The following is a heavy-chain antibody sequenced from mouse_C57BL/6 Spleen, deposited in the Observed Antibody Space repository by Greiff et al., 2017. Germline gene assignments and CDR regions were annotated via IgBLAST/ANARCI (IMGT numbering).Heavy chain of an antibody. CDR3: ARDSLAWFAY. CDR2: IYPGSGST. D-gene: IGHD3-2*01. CDR1: GYTFTSYW. V-gene: IGHV1-55*01. J-gene: IGHJ3*01. Sequence: QVHVKQPGAELVKPGASVKMSCKASGYTFTSYWITWVKQRPGQGLEWIGDIYPGSGSTNYNEKFKSKATLTVDTSSSTAYMQLSSLTSEDSAVYYCARDSLAWFAYWGQGTLVTVSA.